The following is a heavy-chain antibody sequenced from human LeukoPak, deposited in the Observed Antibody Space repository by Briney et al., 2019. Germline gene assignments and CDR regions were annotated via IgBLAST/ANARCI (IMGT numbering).Heavy chain of an antibody. V-gene: IGHV4-34*01. D-gene: IGHD6-19*01. CDR1: GGSFRGYY. J-gene: IGHJ6*03. Sequence: LETLSHTCALYGGSFRGYYWCSIRQTPGKRLEWIGEINHIGSTNYNPSTTSRVTISVDTSKNQFSMKRSSVTAADTAVYYCARGRNDLGGGRSGWSYYYYYMDVWGKGTTVTVSS. CDR2: INHIGST. CDR3: ARGRNDLGGGRSGWSYYYYYMDV.